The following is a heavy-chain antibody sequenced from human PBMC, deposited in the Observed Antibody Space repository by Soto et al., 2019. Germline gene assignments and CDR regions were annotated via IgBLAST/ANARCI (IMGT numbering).Heavy chain of an antibody. Sequence: EVQLLESGGGLGQPGGSLRLSCAASGVTFSTYNMNWVRQGPGQGLEWVSASIGGGTTYYADSVKGRFTISRDDAKNTLYQQMNRLRAEDTAIYYWARDREPDCRWTIDSWGQVAQITVS. D-gene: IGHD2-21*01. CDR2: SIGGGTT. CDR1: GVTFSTYN. V-gene: IGHV3-23*01. J-gene: IGHJ4*02. CDR3: ARDREPDCRWTIDS.